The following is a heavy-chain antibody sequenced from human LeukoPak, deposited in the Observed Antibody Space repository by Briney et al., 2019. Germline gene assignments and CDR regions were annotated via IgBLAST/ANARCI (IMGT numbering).Heavy chain of an antibody. V-gene: IGHV4-59*01. Sequence: PSETLSLTCTVSGGSISRYYWNWIRQPPGKGLEWIGYIYYSGSTNYNPSLKSRVTISVDTSKNQFSLKLTSVTAADTAVYYGARDACICGRCYSTPGLRHWGHGTLGRVSS. CDR2: IYYSGST. D-gene: IGHD2-15*01. J-gene: IGHJ1*01. CDR3: ARDACICGRCYSTPGLRH. CDR1: GGSISRYY.